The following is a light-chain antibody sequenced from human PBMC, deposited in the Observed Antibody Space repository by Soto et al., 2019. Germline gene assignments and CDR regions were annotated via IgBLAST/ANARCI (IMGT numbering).Light chain of an antibody. CDR3: QQYNSYSPT. V-gene: IGKV1-5*01. J-gene: IGKJ1*01. CDR2: DAS. CDR1: QSISSW. Sequence: DIQMTQSPSTLSASVGDRVTITCRASQSISSWLAWYQQKLGRAPRLLIYDASSLESGVPSRFSGSGYGTELTITISSLQPDDFETYYCQQYNSYSPTFGQGTKVDIK.